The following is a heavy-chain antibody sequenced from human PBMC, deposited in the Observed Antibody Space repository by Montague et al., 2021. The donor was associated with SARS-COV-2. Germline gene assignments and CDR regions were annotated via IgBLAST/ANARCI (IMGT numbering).Heavy chain of an antibody. CDR1: GGSISSYY. J-gene: IGHJ6*02. Sequence: SETLSLTCTVSGGSISSYYWSWIRQPAGKGLEWIGRIYTSGTTNYNPSLKSRVTMSVDTSKNQFSLKLSSVTAADTAVYYCAGGSGIINFYNSGMDVWGQGHRVTVP. D-gene: IGHD3-10*01. V-gene: IGHV4-4*07. CDR2: IYTSGTT. CDR3: AGGSGIINFYNSGMDV.